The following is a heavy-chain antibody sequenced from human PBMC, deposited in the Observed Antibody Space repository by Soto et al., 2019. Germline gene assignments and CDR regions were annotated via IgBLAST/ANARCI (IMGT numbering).Heavy chain of an antibody. CDR1: GGSISSGGYY. Sequence: PSLTCTVSGGSISSGGYYWSWIRQHPGKGLEWIGYIYYSGSTYYNPSLKSRVTISVDTSKNQFSLKLSSLRSEDTAVYYCARDVPHGDYVWGSYRYTNGPLNYWGQGTLVTVSS. D-gene: IGHD3-16*02. V-gene: IGHV4-31*03. J-gene: IGHJ4*02. CDR3: ARDVPHGDYVWGSYRYTNGPLNY. CDR2: IYYSGST.